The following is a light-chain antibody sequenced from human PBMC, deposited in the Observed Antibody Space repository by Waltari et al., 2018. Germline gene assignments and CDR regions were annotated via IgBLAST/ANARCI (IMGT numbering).Light chain of an antibody. CDR2: GAS. CDR3: QHYVRLPAT. Sequence: IVLTKPPGTLSLSPGERATLSCRASQSVSRSLAWYQQKPGQAPKLLIYGASTRATGIPDRFTGSGSGTDFSLTISSLEPEDFAIYFCQHYVRLPATFGQGTKVEIK. CDR1: QSVSRS. V-gene: IGKV3-20*01. J-gene: IGKJ1*01.